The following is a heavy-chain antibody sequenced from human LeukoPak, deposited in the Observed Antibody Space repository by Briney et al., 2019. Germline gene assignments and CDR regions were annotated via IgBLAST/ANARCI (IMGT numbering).Heavy chain of an antibody. V-gene: IGHV1-18*01. Sequence: GASVKVSCKASGYAFTSYAISWVRRAPGQGLEWMGWISAYNGNTNYPQKLQGRVTMTTDTSTRTAYMELRSLRSDDTAVYYCTTFKTFDYWGQGTLVTVSS. J-gene: IGHJ4*02. D-gene: IGHD2/OR15-2a*01. CDR2: ISAYNGNT. CDR1: GYAFTSYA. CDR3: TTFKTFDY.